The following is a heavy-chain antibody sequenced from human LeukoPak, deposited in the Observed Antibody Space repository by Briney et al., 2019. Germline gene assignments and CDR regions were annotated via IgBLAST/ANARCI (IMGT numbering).Heavy chain of an antibody. CDR1: GFTFSSYS. Sequence: GGSLRLSCAASGFTFSSYSMNWVRQAPGKRLEWVSSISSSSSYIYYADSVKGRFTISRDNAKNTLYLQMNSLRAEDTAVYYCARVVNYYYYYMDVWGKGTTVTVSS. V-gene: IGHV3-21*01. CDR2: ISSSSSYI. J-gene: IGHJ6*03. CDR3: ARVVNYYYYYMDV.